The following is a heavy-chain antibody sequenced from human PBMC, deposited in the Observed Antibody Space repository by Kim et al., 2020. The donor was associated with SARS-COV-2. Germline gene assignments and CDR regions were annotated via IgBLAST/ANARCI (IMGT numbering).Heavy chain of an antibody. CDR1: GYTFSNYG. CDR3: VRDGRTRAAAGGYAYDF. Sequence: ASVKVSCKASGYTFSNYGVSWVRQAPGRGLEWMGWVSTYGDSNHLQSLQGRLTMTTDTSTTTAYMVLRSLTSDDTAVYYCVRDGRTRAAAGGYAYDFWGQGSVVTVSS. V-gene: IGHV1-18*04. CDR2: VSTYGDS. J-gene: IGHJ4*02. D-gene: IGHD5-12*01.